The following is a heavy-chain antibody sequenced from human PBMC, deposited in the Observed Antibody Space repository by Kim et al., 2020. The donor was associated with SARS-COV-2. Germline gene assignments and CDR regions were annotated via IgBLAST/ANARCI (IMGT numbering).Heavy chain of an antibody. CDR2: IYYSGST. J-gene: IGHJ4*02. CDR3: ATPVTPDYGDYSGGFDY. CDR1: GGSISSSSYY. Sequence: SETLSLTCTVSGGSISSSSYYWGWIRQPPGKGLEWIGSIYYSGSTYYNPSLKSRVTISVDTSKNQFSLKLSSVTAADTAVYYCATPVTPDYGDYSGGFDYWGQGTLVTVSS. V-gene: IGHV4-39*01. D-gene: IGHD4-17*01.